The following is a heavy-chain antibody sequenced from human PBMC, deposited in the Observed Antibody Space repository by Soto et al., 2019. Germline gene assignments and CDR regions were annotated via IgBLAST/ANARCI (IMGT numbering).Heavy chain of an antibody. CDR3: AKGGAIAVAGTAIDY. CDR1: GFTFSSYA. D-gene: IGHD6-19*01. J-gene: IGHJ4*02. V-gene: IGHV3-23*01. CDR2: ISGSGGSA. Sequence: GESLKISCAASGFTFSSYAMSWVRQAPGKGLEWVSAISGSGGSAYYADSVKGRFTISRDNSKNTLYLHMNSLRAEDTAVYYCAKGGAIAVAGTAIDYWGQGTLVTVSS.